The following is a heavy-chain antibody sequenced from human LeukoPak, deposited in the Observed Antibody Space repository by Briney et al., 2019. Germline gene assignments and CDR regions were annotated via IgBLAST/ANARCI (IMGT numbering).Heavy chain of an antibody. CDR2: ISSNGDST. CDR3: ARDRTHYDILTGYNYDWFDP. J-gene: IGHJ5*02. V-gene: IGHV3-64D*09. D-gene: IGHD3-9*01. CDR1: GFTFSNYA. Sequence: GGSLRLSCSASGFTFSNYAMHWVRQAPGKGLEYVSAISSNGDSTYYADSVKGRFIISRDNSKNSLSLHMSSLRAEDTAVYYCARDRTHYDILTGYNYDWFDPWGQGTLVTVSS.